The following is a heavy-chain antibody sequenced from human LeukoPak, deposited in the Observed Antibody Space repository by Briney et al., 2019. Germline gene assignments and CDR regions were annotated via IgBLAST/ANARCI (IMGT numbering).Heavy chain of an antibody. D-gene: IGHD4-17*01. V-gene: IGHV4-39*07. CDR1: GGSISSSSYY. CDR2: IYYSGST. Sequence: PSETLSLTCTVSGGSISSSSYYWGWIRQPPGKGREWIGSIYYSGSTYYNPSLKSRVTISVDTSKNQFSLKLSSVTAADTAVYYCARDLSTVTFKWFDPWGQGTLVTVSS. CDR3: ARDLSTVTFKWFDP. J-gene: IGHJ5*02.